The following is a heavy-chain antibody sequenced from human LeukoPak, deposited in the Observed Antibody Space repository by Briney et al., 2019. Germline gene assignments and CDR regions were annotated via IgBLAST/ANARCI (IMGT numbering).Heavy chain of an antibody. J-gene: IGHJ4*02. V-gene: IGHV3-48*02. Sequence: GGSLRLSCAVSGVTVSSSYMNWVRQAPGKGLEWVSYIRGGGSPIYYADSVKGRFTISRDNAKNSLYLQMNSLRDEDTAVYYCTRDPHALDYWGQGTLVTVSS. CDR3: TRDPHALDY. CDR2: IRGGGSPI. CDR1: GVTVSSSY.